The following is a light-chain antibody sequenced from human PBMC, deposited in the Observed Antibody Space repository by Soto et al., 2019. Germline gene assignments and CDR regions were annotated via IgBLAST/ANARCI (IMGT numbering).Light chain of an antibody. J-gene: IGLJ1*01. CDR2: GNS. Sequence: QSVLTQPPSVSGAPGQRLTISCTGSSSNIGAGYDVHWYQQLPGIAPKLLISGNSNRPAGVPDRFSGSKSGTSASLAITGLQTEDGAKYHCQSYESRLRAYVSGTGTK. CDR3: QSYESRLRAYV. CDR1: SSNIGAGYD. V-gene: IGLV1-40*01.